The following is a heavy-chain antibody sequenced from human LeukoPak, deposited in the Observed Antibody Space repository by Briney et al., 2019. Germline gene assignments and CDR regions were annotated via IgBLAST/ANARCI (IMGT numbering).Heavy chain of an antibody. CDR2: ISYDGSNK. Sequence: GGSLRLSCAASGFTFSSYGMHWVRQAPGKGLEWVAVISYDGSNKYYADSVKGRFTISRDNSKNTLYLQMNSLRAEDTAVYYCAKDNDWVSTYFDYWGQGTLVTVSS. CDR1: GFTFSSYG. V-gene: IGHV3-30*18. CDR3: AKDNDWVSTYFDY. J-gene: IGHJ4*02. D-gene: IGHD3-22*01.